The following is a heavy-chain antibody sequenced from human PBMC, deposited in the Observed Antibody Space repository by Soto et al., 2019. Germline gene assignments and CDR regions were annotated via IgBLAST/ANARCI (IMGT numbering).Heavy chain of an antibody. Sequence: VQLLVSGGGLVQPGGSLRLSCTASGFTLSSYAMAWVRQATGKGLEWVSASGSGGRTYYADSAKGRFIVSRDNSRSTVFLQMNSLRVGDTAMYYCARAVGSTLYWGQGTLVTVSS. D-gene: IGHD2-2*03. CDR2: SGSGGRT. CDR3: ARAVGSTLY. J-gene: IGHJ4*02. CDR1: GFTLSSYA. V-gene: IGHV3-23*01.